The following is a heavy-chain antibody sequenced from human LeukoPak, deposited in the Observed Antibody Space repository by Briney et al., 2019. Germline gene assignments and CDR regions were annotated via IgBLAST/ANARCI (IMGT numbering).Heavy chain of an antibody. Sequence: ASVKVSCKASGYTFTNYDIMWVRQATGQGPAWMGWMNSNSGNTGYAQKFQGRVTMTRDTSINTAYMELHSLTSEDTAVYYCARGRGGTVVRGYLDYWGQGTLVTVSS. CDR2: MNSNSGNT. D-gene: IGHD3-10*01. CDR3: ARGRGGTVVRGYLDY. V-gene: IGHV1-8*01. J-gene: IGHJ4*02. CDR1: GYTFTNYD.